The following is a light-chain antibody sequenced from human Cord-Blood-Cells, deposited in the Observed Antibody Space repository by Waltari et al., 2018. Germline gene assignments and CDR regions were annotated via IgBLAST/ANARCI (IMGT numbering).Light chain of an antibody. Sequence: DIQMTQSPSSLSASVGDRVTITCRASQSIGSYSNWYQQKPGKAPKLLIYAASSLQSGVPSRFSGSGSGTDFTLTISSLQPEDFATYYCQQSYSTPLTFGGGTKVEIK. V-gene: IGKV1-39*01. CDR2: AAS. CDR3: QQSYSTPLT. J-gene: IGKJ4*01. CDR1: QSIGSY.